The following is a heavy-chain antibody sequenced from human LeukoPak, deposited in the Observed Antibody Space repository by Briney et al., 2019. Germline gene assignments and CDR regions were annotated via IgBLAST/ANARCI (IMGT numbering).Heavy chain of an antibody. CDR3: ARVGDDILTGYYSPFDY. D-gene: IGHD3-9*01. CDR1: GGTFSSYA. J-gene: IGHJ4*02. V-gene: IGHV1-18*01. Sequence: GASVKVSCKASGGTFSSYAISWVRQAPAGQGLEWMGWISGYNGKTKYAQKLQGRVTMTTDTSTSTAYMEVRSLRSDDTAVYYCARVGDDILTGYYSPFDYWGQGTLVTVSS. CDR2: ISGYNGKT.